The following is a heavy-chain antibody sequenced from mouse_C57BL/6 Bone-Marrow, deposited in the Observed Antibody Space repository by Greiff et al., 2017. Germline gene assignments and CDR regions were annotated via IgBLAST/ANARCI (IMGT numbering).Heavy chain of an antibody. V-gene: IGHV1-64*01. CDR3: ARARTRGWFAY. J-gene: IGHJ3*01. CDR1: GYTFTSYW. Sequence: QVQLKQPGAELVKPGASVKLSCKASGYTFTSYWMHWVKQRPGQGLEWIGMIHPNSGSTNYNEKFKSKATLTVDKSSSTAYMQRSSLTSEDSAVYYCARARTRGWFAYWGQGTLVTVSA. CDR2: IHPNSGST.